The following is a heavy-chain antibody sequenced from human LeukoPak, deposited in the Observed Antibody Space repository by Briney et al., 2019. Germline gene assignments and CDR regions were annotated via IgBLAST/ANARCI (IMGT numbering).Heavy chain of an antibody. CDR2: IYPGDSDT. V-gene: IGHV5-51*01. Sequence: GESLKISCKGSGYSFTSYWIGWVRQMPGKGLEWMGIIYPGDSDTRYSPSFQGQVTISADKSISTAYLQWSSLKASDTAMYYCARLHYYDILTGYYFDYWGQEPWSPSPQ. J-gene: IGHJ4*01. D-gene: IGHD3-9*01. CDR3: ARLHYYDILTGYYFDY. CDR1: GYSFTSYW.